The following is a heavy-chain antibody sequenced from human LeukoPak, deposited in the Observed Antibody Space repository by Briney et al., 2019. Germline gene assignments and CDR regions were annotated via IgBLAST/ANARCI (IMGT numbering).Heavy chain of an antibody. CDR1: GYSFTSYW. CDR2: IYPGDSDT. J-gene: IGHJ4*02. Sequence: GESLKISCKGFGYSFTSYWIGWVRQKPGKGLEWMGIIYPGDSDTRYSPSFQGQVTISADKSISTAYLQWSSLKASDTAMYYCARVAVADTGGYYFDYSGQGTLVTVSS. D-gene: IGHD6-19*01. CDR3: ARVAVADTGGYYFDY. V-gene: IGHV5-51*01.